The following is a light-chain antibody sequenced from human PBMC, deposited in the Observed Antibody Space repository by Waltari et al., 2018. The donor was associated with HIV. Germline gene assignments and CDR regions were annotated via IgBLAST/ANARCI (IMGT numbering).Light chain of an antibody. CDR3: TSYISSATPV. J-gene: IGLJ3*02. CDR1: SSDLVYYDS. V-gene: IGLV2-14*01. CDR2: EVS. Sequence: QSGLTQPASVSGSPGPSITISCTGSSSDLVYYDSVPWYQHHPGKAPKVIIFEVSNRPSGIPNRFSGSKSGSTASLTISGLQAEDEAYYFCTSYISSATPVFGGGTKVTVL.